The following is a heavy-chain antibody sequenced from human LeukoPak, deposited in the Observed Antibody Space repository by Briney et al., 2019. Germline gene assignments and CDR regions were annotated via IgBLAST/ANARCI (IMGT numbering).Heavy chain of an antibody. J-gene: IGHJ4*02. Sequence: GGSLRLSCAASGFTFSSYAMHWVRQAPGKGLEWVAVISYDGSNKYYADSVKGRFLISRDNSKNTLNLQMNGLRAEDTAVYYCARDGATGTARSSFFDYWGQGTLVTVSS. CDR3: ARDGATGTARSSFFDY. V-gene: IGHV3-30-3*01. D-gene: IGHD1-1*01. CDR1: GFTFSSYA. CDR2: ISYDGSNK.